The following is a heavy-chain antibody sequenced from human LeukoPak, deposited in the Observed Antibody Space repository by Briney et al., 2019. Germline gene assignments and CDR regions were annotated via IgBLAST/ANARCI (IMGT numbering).Heavy chain of an antibody. CDR3: AHRLTVVTAFDY. Sequence: SGPTLLKPPQTLTLTCTFSGFSLRTRGVGVGWIRQPPGKALEWLALIYWNDDKRYSPSLKSRLTITKDTSKNQVVLTMTNMDPVDTATYYCAHRLTVVTAFDYWGQGTLVTVSS. J-gene: IGHJ4*02. CDR2: IYWNDDK. D-gene: IGHD4-23*01. V-gene: IGHV2-5*01. CDR1: GFSLRTRGVG.